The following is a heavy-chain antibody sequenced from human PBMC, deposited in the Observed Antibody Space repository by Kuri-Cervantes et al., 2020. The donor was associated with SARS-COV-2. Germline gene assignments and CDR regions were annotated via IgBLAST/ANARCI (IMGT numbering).Heavy chain of an antibody. CDR2: IYTSGST. CDR1: GGSFSGYY. CDR3: ARVAVVVVAADWYFDL. J-gene: IGHJ2*01. V-gene: IGHV4-59*10. D-gene: IGHD2-15*01. Sequence: ESLKISCAVYGGSFSGYYWSWIRQPAGKGLEWIGRIYTSGSTNYNPSLKSRVTMSVDTSKNQFSLKLSSVTAADTAVYYCARVAVVVVAADWYFDLWGRGTLVTVSS.